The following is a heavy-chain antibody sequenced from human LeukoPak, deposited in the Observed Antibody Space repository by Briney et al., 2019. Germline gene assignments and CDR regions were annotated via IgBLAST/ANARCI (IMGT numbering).Heavy chain of an antibody. CDR1: RYRFTSYW. D-gene: IGHD3-22*01. Sequence: GESLKISCVGSRYRFTSYWIGWVRQMPGKGLEWMGRIDPSDSYTNYSPSFQGHVTISADKSISTAYLQWSSLKASDTAMYYCASQPVVYDSSGYYYSDYWGQGTLVTVSS. J-gene: IGHJ4*02. V-gene: IGHV5-10-1*01. CDR3: ASQPVVYDSSGYYYSDY. CDR2: IDPSDSYT.